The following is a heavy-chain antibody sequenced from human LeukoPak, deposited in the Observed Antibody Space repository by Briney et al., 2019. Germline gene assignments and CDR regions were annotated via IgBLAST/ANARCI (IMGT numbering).Heavy chain of an antibody. CDR1: GGSFSGYY. CDR2: IYYSGNT. Sequence: PSETLSLTCAVYGGSFSGYYWSWIRQPPGKGLEWIGHIYYSGNTNYNPSLKSRVTISVDTSKNQFSLKLSSVTAADTAVYYCARVTGYMIEDYFDYWGQGTLVTVSS. CDR3: ARVTGYMIEDYFDY. V-gene: IGHV4-59*01. D-gene: IGHD3-22*01. J-gene: IGHJ4*02.